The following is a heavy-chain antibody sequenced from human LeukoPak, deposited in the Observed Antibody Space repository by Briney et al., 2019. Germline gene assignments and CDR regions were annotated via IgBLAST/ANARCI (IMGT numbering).Heavy chain of an antibody. D-gene: IGHD6-19*01. J-gene: IGHJ4*02. CDR3: AKDSGKFDY. V-gene: IGHV3-23*01. CDR2: ISGSGSST. Sequence: PGGSLRLSCAASGFTFSSYGMSWVRQAPGKGLEWVSAISGSGSSTHYADSVKGRFTISRDNSKNTLYLQMNSLRAEDTAVYYCAKDSGKFDYWGQATLVTVSS. CDR1: GFTFSSYG.